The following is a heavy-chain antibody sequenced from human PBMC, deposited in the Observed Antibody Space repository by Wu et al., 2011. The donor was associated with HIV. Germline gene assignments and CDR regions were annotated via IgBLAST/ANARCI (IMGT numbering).Heavy chain of an antibody. J-gene: IGHJ4*02. V-gene: IGHV1-69*06. CDR2: IVPIFGTT. CDR3: ARENGGSSWYYFDF. Sequence: QSGAEVKKPGSSVKVSCKASGATFNSYAFSWVRQAPGQGLEWMGRIVPIFGTTTYAQKFQGRVTITADKSTRTAYMELSSLRSEDTAVYYCARENGGSSWYYFDFWGRGTLVTVSS. CDR1: GATFNSYA. D-gene: IGHD6-13*01.